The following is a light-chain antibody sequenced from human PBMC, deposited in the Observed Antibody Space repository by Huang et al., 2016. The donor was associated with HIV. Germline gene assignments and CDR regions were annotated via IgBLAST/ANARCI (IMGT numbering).Light chain of an antibody. CDR2: DAS. CDR1: QSISSD. Sequence: IVLTQSPATLSFSPGERATLSCRASQSISSDLSWYQQRPGQAPRLLIYDASNRATGVPARFSGRGSVTDFTLTISRLEPEDFAVYYCQQRSDWPLTFGGGTKVGIK. V-gene: IGKV3-11*01. J-gene: IGKJ4*01. CDR3: QQRSDWPLT.